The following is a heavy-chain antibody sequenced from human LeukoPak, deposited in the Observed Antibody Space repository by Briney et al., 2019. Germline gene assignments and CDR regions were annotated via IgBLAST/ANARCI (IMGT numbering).Heavy chain of an antibody. V-gene: IGHV4-38-2*02. J-gene: IGHJ4*02. CDR3: ARHSWGAPYYFDY. CDR1: GYSINSGYH. Sequence: SETLSLTCTVSGYSINSGYHWGWIRQPPGKGLEWIGSIWHTGSTYYNPSLKSRVTISVDTSKNQFSLKLTSVTAADTAVYYCARHSWGAPYYFDYWGQGTLVTVSS. CDR2: IWHTGST. D-gene: IGHD3-16*01.